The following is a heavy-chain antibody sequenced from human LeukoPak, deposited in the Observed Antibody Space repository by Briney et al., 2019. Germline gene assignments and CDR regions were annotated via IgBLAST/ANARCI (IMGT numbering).Heavy chain of an antibody. D-gene: IGHD6-25*01. CDR1: GGSISSYY. J-gene: IGHJ4*02. V-gene: IGHV4-59*08. Sequence: PSETLSLTCTVSGGSISSYYWSWIRQPPGKGLEWIGYIYYSGSTNYNPSLKSRVTISVDTSKNQFSLKLSSVTAADTAVYYCARVGIAAPLFDYWGQGTLVTVSS. CDR3: ARVGIAAPLFDY. CDR2: IYYSGST.